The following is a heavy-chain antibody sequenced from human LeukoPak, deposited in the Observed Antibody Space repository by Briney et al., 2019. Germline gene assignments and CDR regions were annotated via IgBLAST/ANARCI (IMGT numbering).Heavy chain of an antibody. J-gene: IGHJ3*02. D-gene: IGHD3-3*01. CDR2: IYYSGST. V-gene: IGHV4-59*01. Sequence: PSETLSLTCTVSGGSISSYYWSWIRQPPGKGLEWIGYIYYSGSTNYNPSLKSRVTISVDTSKNQFSLKLSSVTAADTAVYYCARGTYYDFWSGPRAFDIWGQGTMVTVSS. CDR1: GGSISSYY. CDR3: ARGTYYDFWSGPRAFDI.